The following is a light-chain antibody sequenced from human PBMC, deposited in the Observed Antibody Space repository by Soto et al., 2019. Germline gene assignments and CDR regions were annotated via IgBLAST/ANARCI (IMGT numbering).Light chain of an antibody. Sequence: QSALTQPASVSGSPGQSITISCTGTSSDVGGYDLVSWYQHHPGKAPKLMIYEGSKRPSGVSNRFSGSKSGNTASLTISGLQAEDEADYYCCSYAGSSTPKVFGGGTKLTVL. V-gene: IGLV2-23*01. CDR2: EGS. CDR3: CSYAGSSTPKV. J-gene: IGLJ3*02. CDR1: SSDVGGYDL.